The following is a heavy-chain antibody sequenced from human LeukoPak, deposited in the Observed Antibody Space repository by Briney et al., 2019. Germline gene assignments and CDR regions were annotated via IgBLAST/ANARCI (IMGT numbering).Heavy chain of an antibody. D-gene: IGHD3-22*01. CDR1: GFTFSSYS. CDR2: ISSSSSYI. Sequence: GGSLRLSCAASGFTFSSYSMNWVRQAPGKGLEWVSPISSSSSYIYYADSVKGRFTISRDNAKNSLYLQMNSLRAEDTAVYYCARGSGSDAFDIWGQGTMVTVSS. V-gene: IGHV3-21*01. J-gene: IGHJ3*02. CDR3: ARGSGSDAFDI.